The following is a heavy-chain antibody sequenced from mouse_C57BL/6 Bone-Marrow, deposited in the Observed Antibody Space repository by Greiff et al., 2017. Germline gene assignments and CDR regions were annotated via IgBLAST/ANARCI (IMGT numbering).Heavy chain of an antibody. Sequence: EVQLVESEGGLVQPGSSMKLSCTASGFTFSDYYMAWVRQVPEKGLEWVANINYDGSSTYYLDSLKSRFIISRDNAKNILYLQMSSLKSEDTATYYCARDDDYDGFDYWGQGTTLTVSS. D-gene: IGHD2-4*01. V-gene: IGHV5-16*01. J-gene: IGHJ2*01. CDR3: ARDDDYDGFDY. CDR2: INYDGSST. CDR1: GFTFSDYY.